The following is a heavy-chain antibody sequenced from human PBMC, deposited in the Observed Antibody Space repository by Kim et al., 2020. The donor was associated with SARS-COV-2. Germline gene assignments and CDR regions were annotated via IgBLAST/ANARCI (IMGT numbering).Heavy chain of an antibody. Sequence: GGSLRLSCAASGFTFDDYAMHWVRQAPGKGLEWVSLISGDGGSTYYADSVKGRFTISRDNSKNSLYLQMNSLRTEDTSLYYCAKDNMRYDFWSGYYYYGMDVWGQGTTVTVSS. CDR1: GFTFDDYA. J-gene: IGHJ6*02. CDR2: ISGDGGST. D-gene: IGHD3-3*01. CDR3: AKDNMRYDFWSGYYYYGMDV. V-gene: IGHV3-43*02.